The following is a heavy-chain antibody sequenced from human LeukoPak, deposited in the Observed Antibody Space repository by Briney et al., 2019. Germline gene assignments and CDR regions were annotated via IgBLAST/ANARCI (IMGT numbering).Heavy chain of an antibody. V-gene: IGHV4-38-2*01. CDR1: GYSISSGYY. Sequence: PSETLSLTCAVSGYSISSGYYWGWIRPPPGKGLEWIGSIYHSGSTYYNPSLKSRVTISVDTSKNQFSLKLSSVTAADTAVYYCASQSWPEYWGQGTLVTVSS. D-gene: IGHD6-13*01. CDR2: IYHSGST. CDR3: ASQSWPEY. J-gene: IGHJ4*02.